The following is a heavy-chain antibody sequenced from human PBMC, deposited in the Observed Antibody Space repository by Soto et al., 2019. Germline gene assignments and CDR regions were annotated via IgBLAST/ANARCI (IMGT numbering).Heavy chain of an antibody. J-gene: IGHJ6*02. Sequence: PGGCLRLSGGASGLTFSSNGMHGVRQTTGKGLDWLAVICFYGSNKYYAASVKGPFTISRDNSKHTLYLQMNSLRAEDTAVYYCASGPSGNVREVYYYYGMDVWGQGTTVTVSS. CDR3: ASGPSGNVREVYYYYGMDV. D-gene: IGHD3-10*01. CDR1: GLTFSSNG. V-gene: IGHV3-33*01. CDR2: ICFYGSNK.